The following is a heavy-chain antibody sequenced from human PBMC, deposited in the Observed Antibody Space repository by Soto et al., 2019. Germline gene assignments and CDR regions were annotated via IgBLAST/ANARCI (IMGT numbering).Heavy chain of an antibody. CDR1: GGSISSYY. V-gene: IGHV4-59*01. Sequence: QVQLQESGPGLVKPSETLSLTCTVSGGSISSYYWSWIRQPPGKGLEWIGYIYYSGSTNYNPSLRSRGTISADTSKNQFSLKLSSVTEADTAVYYFAGGYYDFWSGYHKGYYYYYGMDVWGQGTTVTVSS. J-gene: IGHJ6*02. D-gene: IGHD3-3*01. CDR2: IYYSGST. CDR3: AGGYYDFWSGYHKGYYYYYGMDV.